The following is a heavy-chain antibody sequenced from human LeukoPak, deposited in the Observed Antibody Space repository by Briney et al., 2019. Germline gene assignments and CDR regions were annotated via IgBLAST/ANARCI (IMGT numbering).Heavy chain of an antibody. V-gene: IGHV1-18*01. J-gene: IGHJ6*03. Sequence: ASVKVSCKASGYTFTSYGISWVRQAPGQGLEWMGWISAYNGNTNYAQKLQGRVNMTTDTCTSTADMALKSLRSGDTAVYYCARCARRCSGGICYSTGTLRGRGYMDVWGKGTTVTISS. CDR1: GYTFTSYG. CDR3: ARCARRCSGGICYSTGTLRGRGYMDV. D-gene: IGHD2-15*01. CDR2: ISAYNGNT.